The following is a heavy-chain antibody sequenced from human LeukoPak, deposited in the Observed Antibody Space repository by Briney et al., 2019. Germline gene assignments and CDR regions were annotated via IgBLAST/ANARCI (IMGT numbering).Heavy chain of an antibody. Sequence: KPSETLSLTCTVSGGSISSYYWSWIRQPPGKGLEWIGYIYYSGSTNYNPSLKSRVTISVDTSKNQFSLKLSSVTAADTAVYYCARDRTGGVYDYWGQGTLVTVSS. CDR2: IYYSGST. V-gene: IGHV4-59*01. CDR3: ARDRTGGVYDY. D-gene: IGHD3-16*01. J-gene: IGHJ4*02. CDR1: GGSISSYY.